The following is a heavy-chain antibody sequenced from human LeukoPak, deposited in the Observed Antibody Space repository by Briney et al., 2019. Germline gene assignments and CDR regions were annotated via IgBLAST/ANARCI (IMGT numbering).Heavy chain of an antibody. CDR3: ARSDIAAAPVGY. Sequence: GASVKVSCKASGYTFTSYAMHWVRQAPGQRLEWMGWINAGNGNTKYSQKFQGRVTITRDTSASIAYMELSSLRSEDTAVYYCARSDIAAAPVGYWGQGTLVTVSS. CDR2: INAGNGNT. CDR1: GYTFTSYA. J-gene: IGHJ4*02. D-gene: IGHD6-13*01. V-gene: IGHV1-3*01.